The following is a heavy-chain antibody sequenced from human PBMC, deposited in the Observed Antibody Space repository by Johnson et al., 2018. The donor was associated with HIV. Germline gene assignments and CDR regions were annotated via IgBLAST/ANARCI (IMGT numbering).Heavy chain of an antibody. CDR1: GFTFSDFY. Sequence: QVQLVESGGDLVKPGGSLRLSCTASGFTFSDFYMSWIRQAPGKGLEWVSYISSSGSNIYYADSVRGRFTISRDNAKNSLFLQMNSLRAEDTAVYYCASDYSDIGGYRLRAYHIWGQGTGVTVSS. CDR2: ISSSGSNI. D-gene: IGHD3-22*01. J-gene: IGHJ3*02. CDR3: ASDYSDIGGYRLRAYHI. V-gene: IGHV3-11*04.